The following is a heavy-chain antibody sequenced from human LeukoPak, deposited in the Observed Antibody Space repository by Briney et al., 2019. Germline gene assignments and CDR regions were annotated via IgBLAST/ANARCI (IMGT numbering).Heavy chain of an antibody. CDR2: IPGSGGAT. CDR3: ARELDTLPDY. V-gene: IGHV3-23*01. CDR1: GFTFSSYA. D-gene: IGHD2-15*01. J-gene: IGHJ4*02. Sequence: GGSLRLSCEASGFTFSSYAIRWVRQAPGTGLEWVSSIPGSGGATYYADSVKGRFTISRDNSKNTLYLQMNSLRAEDTAVYYCARELDTLPDYWGQGTLVTVSS.